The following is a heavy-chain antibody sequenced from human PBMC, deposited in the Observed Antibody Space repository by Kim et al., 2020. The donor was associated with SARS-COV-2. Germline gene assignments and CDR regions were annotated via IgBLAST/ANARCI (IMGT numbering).Heavy chain of an antibody. V-gene: IGHV3-64*02. CDR1: GFTFSDHA. J-gene: IGHJ4*01. Sequence: GGSLRLSCAASGFTFSDHAMHWIRQAPGKGLEYISVINSRGVRTNYAESVKGRFTISRDNSKNTLYLQMGSLRPDDMGVYFCARVLTSYFD. CDR3: ARVLTSYFD. CDR2: INSRGVRT.